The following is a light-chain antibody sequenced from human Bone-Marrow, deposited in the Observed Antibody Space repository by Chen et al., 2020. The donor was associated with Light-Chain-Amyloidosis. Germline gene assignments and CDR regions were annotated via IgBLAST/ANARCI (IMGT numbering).Light chain of an antibody. CDR3: SSYTSGSTFV. V-gene: IGLV2-14*01. CDR2: DVS. CDR1: SSDVASYNY. J-gene: IGLJ1*01. Sequence: QSALTQPASVSGSPGQPITISCPGTSSDVASYNYVSWYQQHPGKAPRLIIYDVSNRPSGVSYRLSGSKSGNTASLTISGLQAEDEADYYCSSYTSGSTFVFGTGTKVTVL.